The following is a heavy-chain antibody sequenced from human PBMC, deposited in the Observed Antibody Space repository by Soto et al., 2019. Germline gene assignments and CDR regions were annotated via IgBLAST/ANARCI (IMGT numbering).Heavy chain of an antibody. Sequence: QVQLVESGGGVVQPGRSLRLSCAASGFTFSSYGMHWVRQAPGKGLEWVAVTSYDGNKKYYADSVKGRFTISRDNSKNTLYLQMNSLRAEDTAVYYCAKDRCRGVGLPNAFDIWGQGTMVTVSS. D-gene: IGHD3-3*01. CDR3: AKDRCRGVGLPNAFDI. CDR2: TSYDGNKK. V-gene: IGHV3-30*18. J-gene: IGHJ3*02. CDR1: GFTFSSYG.